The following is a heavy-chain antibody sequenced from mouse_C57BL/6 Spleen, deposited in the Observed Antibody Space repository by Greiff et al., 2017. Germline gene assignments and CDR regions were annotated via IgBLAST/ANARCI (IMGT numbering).Heavy chain of an antibody. CDR3: ARKESSGSHFDY. Sequence: DVMLVESGGGLVQPGGSLKLSCAASGFTFSDYGMAWVRQAPRKGPEWVAFISNLAYSIYYADTVTGRFTISRENAKNTLYLEMSSLRSEDTAMYYCARKESSGSHFDYWGQGTTLTVSS. D-gene: IGHD3-2*02. CDR2: ISNLAYSI. CDR1: GFTFSDYG. J-gene: IGHJ2*01. V-gene: IGHV5-15*01.